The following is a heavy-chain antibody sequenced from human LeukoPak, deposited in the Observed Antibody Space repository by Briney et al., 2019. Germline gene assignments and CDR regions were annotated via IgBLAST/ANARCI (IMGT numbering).Heavy chain of an antibody. Sequence: SGTLSLACTVSGGSISSHYWSWIRQPPGKGLEWIGYIYYSGSTNYNPSLKSRVTISVDTSKNQFSLKLSSVTAADTAVYYCARVGYSYGYFDYWGQGTLVTVSS. CDR2: IYYSGST. CDR1: GGSISSHY. J-gene: IGHJ4*02. V-gene: IGHV4-59*11. D-gene: IGHD5-18*01. CDR3: ARVGYSYGYFDY.